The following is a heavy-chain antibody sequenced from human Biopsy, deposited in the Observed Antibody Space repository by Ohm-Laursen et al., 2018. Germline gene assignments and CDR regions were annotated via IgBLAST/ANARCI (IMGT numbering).Heavy chain of an antibody. Sequence: SLRLSCAASGFVVSGTQMSWVRQAPRKGLEWVSVIYSGDSTYYADSVKGRFTISRDESKNTLYLQMNRLRAEDTAMYHCARATYSSGHKIDSWGQGTLVTVSS. J-gene: IGHJ4*02. CDR1: GFVVSGTQ. V-gene: IGHV3-53*01. CDR2: IYSGDST. CDR3: ARATYSSGHKIDS. D-gene: IGHD6-25*01.